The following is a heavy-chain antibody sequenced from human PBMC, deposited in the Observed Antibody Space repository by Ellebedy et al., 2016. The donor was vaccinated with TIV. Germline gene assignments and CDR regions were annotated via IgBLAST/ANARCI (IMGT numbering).Heavy chain of an antibody. D-gene: IGHD3-10*01. CDR2: ISYDGSNK. J-gene: IGHJ4*02. CDR3: ARLETYGSGSYFPHY. V-gene: IGHV3-30*14. Sequence: GESLKISCAASGFTFSSYAMHWVRQAPGKGLEWVAVISYDGSNKYYADSVKGRFTISRDNSKNTLYLQMSSLRAEDTAVYYCARLETYGSGSYFPHYWGQGTLVTVSS. CDR1: GFTFSSYA.